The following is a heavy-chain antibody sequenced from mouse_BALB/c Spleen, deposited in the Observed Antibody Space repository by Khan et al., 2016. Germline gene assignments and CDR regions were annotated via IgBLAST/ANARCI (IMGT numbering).Heavy chain of an antibody. V-gene: IGHV9-3*02. D-gene: IGHD2-4*01. CDR1: GYSFTNYG. CDR3: ARWGYDYAWFAY. J-gene: IGHJ3*01. CDR2: IDTNTGEP. Sequence: QIQLVQSGPELKKPGETVKISCKASGYSFTNYGMNWVKQAPGKGLKWMGWIDTNTGEPTYAEEFKGRFACSLETSAITAYLQINNLKNDDTATYFCARWGYDYAWFAYWGQGTLVTVSA.